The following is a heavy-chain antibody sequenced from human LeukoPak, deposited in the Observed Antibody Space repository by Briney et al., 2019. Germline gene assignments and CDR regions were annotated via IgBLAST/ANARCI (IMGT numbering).Heavy chain of an antibody. CDR2: ISGSGGST. CDR3: ARVFEKSLLWFGVDYYGMDV. J-gene: IGHJ6*02. V-gene: IGHV3-23*01. CDR1: GFTFSSYA. D-gene: IGHD3-10*01. Sequence: AGGSLRLSCAASGFTFSSYAMSWVRQAPGKGLEWVSAISGSGGSTCYADSVKGRFTISRDNAKNSLYLQMNSLRAEDTAVYYCARVFEKSLLWFGVDYYGMDVWGQGTTVTVSS.